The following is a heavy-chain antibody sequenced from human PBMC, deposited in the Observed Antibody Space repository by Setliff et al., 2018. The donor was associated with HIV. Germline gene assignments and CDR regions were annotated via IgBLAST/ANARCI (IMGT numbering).Heavy chain of an antibody. CDR3: AKPSLEWSPNWFDP. CDR2: IGSYSGHNGRT. D-gene: IGHD3-3*01. CDR1: GYTFSNYG. J-gene: IGHJ5*02. Sequence: ASVKVSCKASGYTFSNYGITWVRQAPGQGLEWMGWIGSYSGHNGRTNFAQKFQDRVTMTTDTPTSTIFMELRSLRSDDTAVYYCAKPSLEWSPNWFDPWGQGTLVTVSS. V-gene: IGHV1-18*01.